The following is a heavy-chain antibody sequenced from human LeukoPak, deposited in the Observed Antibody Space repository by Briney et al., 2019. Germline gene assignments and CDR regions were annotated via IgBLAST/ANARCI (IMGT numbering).Heavy chain of an antibody. D-gene: IGHD3-22*01. J-gene: IGHJ1*01. CDR2: ISSSGSTI. CDR3: ARDSFRYYYDSSGTTDSEYFQH. V-gene: IGHV3-48*03. Sequence: GGSLRLSCAASGFTFSSYEMNWVRQAPGKGLEWVSYISSSGSTIYYADSVKGRFTISRDNAKNSLYLQMNSLRAEDTAVYYCARDSFRYYYDSSGTTDSEYFQHWGQGTLVTVSS. CDR1: GFTFSSYE.